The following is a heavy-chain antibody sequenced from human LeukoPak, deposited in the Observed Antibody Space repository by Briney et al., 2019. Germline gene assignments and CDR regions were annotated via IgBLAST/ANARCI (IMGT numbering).Heavy chain of an antibody. Sequence: SETLSLTCAVYGGSFSGYYWSWIRQPPGKGLEWIGEINHSGSTNYNPPLKSRVTISVDTYKNQFSLKLSSVTAADTAVYYCARSDFWSGYSLDYWGQGTLVTVS. J-gene: IGHJ4*02. CDR2: INHSGST. CDR1: GGSFSGYY. V-gene: IGHV4-34*01. CDR3: ARSDFWSGYSLDY. D-gene: IGHD3-3*01.